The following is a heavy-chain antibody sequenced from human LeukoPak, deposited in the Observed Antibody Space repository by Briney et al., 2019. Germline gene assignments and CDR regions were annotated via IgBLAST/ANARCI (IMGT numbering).Heavy chain of an antibody. D-gene: IGHD3-22*01. CDR1: GFTFGSYS. V-gene: IGHV3-48*01. J-gene: IGHJ4*02. CDR3: ARDPGYYDSSGHN. Sequence: GGSLRLSCAASGFTFGSYSMNWVRQAPGKGLEWVSYISSSSSTIYYADSVKGRFTISRDNAKNSLYLQMNSLRAEDTAVYYCARDPGYYDSSGHNWGQGTLVTVSS. CDR2: ISSSSSTI.